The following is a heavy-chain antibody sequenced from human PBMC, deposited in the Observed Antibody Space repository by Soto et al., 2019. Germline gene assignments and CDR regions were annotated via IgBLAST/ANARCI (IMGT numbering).Heavy chain of an antibody. CDR3: ARHHPKFDY. J-gene: IGHJ4*02. CDR1: GFTFSRYA. CDR2: ISGNGADT. Sequence: PGGSLRLSCAASGFTFSRYAMSWVRQAPGKGLEWVSAISGNGADTSYADSVRGRFTISRDNSKDTLYLQMNSLRAEDTAVYYCARHHPKFDYSGLGTLVTVSS. V-gene: IGHV3-23*01.